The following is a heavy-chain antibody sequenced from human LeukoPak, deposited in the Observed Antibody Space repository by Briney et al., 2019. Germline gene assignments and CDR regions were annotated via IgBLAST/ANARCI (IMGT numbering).Heavy chain of an antibody. CDR3: ARDRDRGWFDS. V-gene: IGHV3-21*06. CDR2: ICPSRSYI. Sequence: GGSLRLSCAASGFSFSDYRINWVRQAPGKGLEWVSSICPSRSYISYAETVKGRFTISTDNPNNSVYLQMNGLRAEDTAVYYCARDRDRGWFDSWGQGTLVTVSS. J-gene: IGHJ5*01. CDR1: GFSFSDYR.